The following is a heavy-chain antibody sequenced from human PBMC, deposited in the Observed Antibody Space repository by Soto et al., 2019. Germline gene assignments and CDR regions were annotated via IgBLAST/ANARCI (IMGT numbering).Heavy chain of an antibody. D-gene: IGHD6-19*01. CDR2: ISYDGSNK. J-gene: IGHJ3*02. Sequence: GGSLRLSCAASGFPFSSYGMHWVRQAPGKGLEWVAVISYDGSNKYYADSVKGRFTISRDNSKNTLYLQMNSLRAEDTAVYYCAKTANGWFSAFDIWGQGTMVTVS. V-gene: IGHV3-30*18. CDR3: AKTANGWFSAFDI. CDR1: GFPFSSYG.